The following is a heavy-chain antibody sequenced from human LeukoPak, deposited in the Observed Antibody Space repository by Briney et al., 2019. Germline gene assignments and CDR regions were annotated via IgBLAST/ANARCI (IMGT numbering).Heavy chain of an antibody. CDR1: GGSISTYH. CDR3: ARRVSFYYFMEV. Sequence: PSETLSLTCTVSGGSISTYHWSWIRQPPGKGLEWIGYIYDSENTGATSYDPSLKSRVTISVDPSQNQFSLKLTSVTAADTAVYYCARRVSFYYFMEVWGKGITVTVSS. CDR2: IYDSENTGAT. J-gene: IGHJ6*03. V-gene: IGHV4-59*08. D-gene: IGHD3-10*01.